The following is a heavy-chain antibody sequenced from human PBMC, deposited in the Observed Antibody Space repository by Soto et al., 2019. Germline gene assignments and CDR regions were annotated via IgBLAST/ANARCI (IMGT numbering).Heavy chain of an antibody. D-gene: IGHD6-13*01. CDR3: AKHIYSSSWGPCDY. CDR1: GFTFSSYG. J-gene: IGHJ4*02. CDR2: ISYDGSNK. Sequence: QVQLMESGGGVVQPGRSLRLSCAASGFTFSSYGRHWVRQAPGKGLEWVAVISYDGSNKYYADSVKGRFTISRDNSKNTLYLQMKSLRAEDTAVYYCAKHIYSSSWGPCDYWGQRTLVTVSS. V-gene: IGHV3-30*18.